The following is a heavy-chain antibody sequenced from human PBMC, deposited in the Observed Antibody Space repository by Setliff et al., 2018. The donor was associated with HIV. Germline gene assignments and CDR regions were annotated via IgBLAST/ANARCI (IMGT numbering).Heavy chain of an antibody. CDR2: ISVYNGQT. CDR1: GYSFTTYG. CDR3: ARGHHFYWYFDL. Sequence: ASVKVSCKAPGYSFTTYGISWVRQAPGQGLEWVGWISVYNGQTLYAQKVQDRITVTMDIPKDTAYMELRGLTPDDTAVYYCARGHHFYWYFDLWGPGTLVTVSS. V-gene: IGHV1-18*01. J-gene: IGHJ2*01.